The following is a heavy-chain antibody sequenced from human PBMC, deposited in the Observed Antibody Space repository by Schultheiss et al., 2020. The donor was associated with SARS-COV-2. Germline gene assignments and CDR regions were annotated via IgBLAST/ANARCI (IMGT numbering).Heavy chain of an antibody. V-gene: IGHV4-4*07. CDR2: IYTSGST. CDR1: GGSISSYY. D-gene: IGHD5-12*01. J-gene: IGHJ6*02. CDR3: AVATTHYYYYGMDV. Sequence: SETLSLTCTVSGGSISSYYWSWIRQPAGKGLEWIGRIYTSGSTNYNPSLKSRVTMSVDKSKNQFSLKLSSVTAADTAVYYCAVATTHYYYYGMDVWGQGTTVTVSS.